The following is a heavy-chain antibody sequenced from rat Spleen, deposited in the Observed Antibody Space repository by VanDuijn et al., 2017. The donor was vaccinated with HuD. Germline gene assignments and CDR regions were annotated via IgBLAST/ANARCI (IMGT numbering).Heavy chain of an antibody. Sequence: EVQLVESGGGLVQPGRSLKLSCVTSGFTFNNYWMTWIRQAPGKGLEWVASITNTGGSTYYPDSVKGRFTISRDNAKSTLYLQMNSLRSEDTATYYCTSRFITTPYWYFDFWGPGTMVTVSS. D-gene: IGHD1-10*01. CDR3: TSRFITTPYWYFDF. V-gene: IGHV5-31*01. CDR1: GFTFNNYW. J-gene: IGHJ1*01. CDR2: ITNTGGST.